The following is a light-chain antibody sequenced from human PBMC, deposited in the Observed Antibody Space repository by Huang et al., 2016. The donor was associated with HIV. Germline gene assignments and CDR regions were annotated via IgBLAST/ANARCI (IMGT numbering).Light chain of an antibody. CDR1: QSVLYNSNNKNY. J-gene: IGKJ3*01. CDR3: QQYYSTPPT. Sequence: DIVMTQSPDSLAVSLGERVSINCKSSQSVLYNSNNKNYLAWYQQKPGQPPKLLIYWASTRESGVPDRFSGSGSGTDFTLTISSLQAEDVAAYYCQQYYSTPPTFGPGTKVDIK. V-gene: IGKV4-1*01. CDR2: WAS.